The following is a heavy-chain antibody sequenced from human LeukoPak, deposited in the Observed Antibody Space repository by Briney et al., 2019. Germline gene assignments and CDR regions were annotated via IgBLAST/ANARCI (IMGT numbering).Heavy chain of an antibody. V-gene: IGHV3-30-3*01. D-gene: IGHD1-26*01. Sequence: QPGGSLRLSCAASGFTFSSYAMPWVRQAPGKGLEWVAVISYDGSNKYYADSVKGRFTISRDNSKNTLYLQMNSLRAEDTAVYYCARTLRPGWSLAGDGMDVWGQGTTVTVSS. CDR3: ARTLRPGWSLAGDGMDV. CDR1: GFTFSSYA. J-gene: IGHJ6*02. CDR2: ISYDGSNK.